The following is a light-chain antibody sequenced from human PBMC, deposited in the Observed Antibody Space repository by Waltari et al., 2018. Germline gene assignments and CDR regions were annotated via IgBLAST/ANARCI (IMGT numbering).Light chain of an antibody. CDR3: QQANSFPLT. CDR1: QGITYW. V-gene: IGKV1-12*01. J-gene: IGKJ4*01. CDR2: AAS. Sequence: DIQMTQSPSFVYASVGDRVTITCRASQGITYWLAWYQQKPGKAPNLLIYAASSLQSGVPSRFSGRGSGTNFTLTISSLQPEDFATYYCQQANSFPLTFGGGTKVEIK.